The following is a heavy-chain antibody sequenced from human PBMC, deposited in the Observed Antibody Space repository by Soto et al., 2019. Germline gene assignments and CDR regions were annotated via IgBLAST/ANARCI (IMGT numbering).Heavy chain of an antibody. CDR3: TTETDTAMAPNYYYYGMDV. V-gene: IGHV3-15*07. J-gene: IGHJ6*02. Sequence: GGSLRLSCAASGFTFSNAWMNWVRQAPGKGLEWVGRIKSKTDGGTTDYAAPVKGRFTISRDDSKNTLYLQMNSLKTEDTAVYYCTTETDTAMAPNYYYYGMDVWGQGTTVTVSS. D-gene: IGHD5-18*01. CDR2: IKSKTDGGTT. CDR1: GFTFSNAW.